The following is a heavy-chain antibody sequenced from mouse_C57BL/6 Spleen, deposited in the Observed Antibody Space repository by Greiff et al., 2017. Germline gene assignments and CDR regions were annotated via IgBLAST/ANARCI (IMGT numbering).Heavy chain of an antibody. J-gene: IGHJ3*01. Sequence: QVQLKESGAELVRPGTSVKVSCKASGYAFTNYLIEWVKQRPGQGLEWIGVINPGSGGTNYNEKFKGKATLTADKSSSTAYMQLSSLTSEDSAVYFCAREAGGFAYWGQGTLVTVSA. CDR3: AREAGGFAY. V-gene: IGHV1-54*01. CDR1: GYAFTNYL. CDR2: INPGSGGT.